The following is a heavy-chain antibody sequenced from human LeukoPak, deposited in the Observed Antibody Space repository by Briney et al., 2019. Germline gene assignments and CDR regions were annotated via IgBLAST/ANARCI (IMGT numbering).Heavy chain of an antibody. CDR1: GYSFTSYW. Sequence: GESLKISCKGSGYSFTSYWIGWVRPMPGKGLEWMGIIYPGDSDTRYSPFFQGQVTISADKSISTAYLQWSSLKASDTAMYYCARTIYDYVWGSYRSIDYWGQGTLVTVSS. D-gene: IGHD3-16*02. CDR2: IYPGDSDT. J-gene: IGHJ4*02. V-gene: IGHV5-51*01. CDR3: ARTIYDYVWGSYRSIDY.